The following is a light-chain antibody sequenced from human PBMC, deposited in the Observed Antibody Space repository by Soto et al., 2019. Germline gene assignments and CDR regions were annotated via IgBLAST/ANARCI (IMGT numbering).Light chain of an antibody. CDR3: SSYTSSSSWV. CDR1: SSDVGGYNY. J-gene: IGLJ3*02. Sequence: QSALTQPASVSGSPGQSITISCTGTSSDVGGYNYVSWYQQHPGKVPKLIIYEVRNRPSGVSNRFSAYKSANTASLTISGLQAEDEADYYCSSYTSSSSWVFGTGTKLTVL. CDR2: EVR. V-gene: IGLV2-14*01.